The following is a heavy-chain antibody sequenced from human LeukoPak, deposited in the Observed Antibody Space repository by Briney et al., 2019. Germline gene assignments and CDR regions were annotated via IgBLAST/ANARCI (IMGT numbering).Heavy chain of an antibody. CDR2: IYHSGST. CDR3: ARAATTHYGSGTLGD. CDR1: GGSISSGGYS. J-gene: IGHJ4*02. V-gene: IGHV4-30-2*01. Sequence: SETLSLTCAVSGGSISSGGYSWSWIRQPPGKGLEWIVYIYHSGSTYYNPSLKSRVTISVDRSKNQFSLKLSSVTAADTAVYYCARAATTHYGSGTLGDWGQGTLVTVSS. D-gene: IGHD3-10*01.